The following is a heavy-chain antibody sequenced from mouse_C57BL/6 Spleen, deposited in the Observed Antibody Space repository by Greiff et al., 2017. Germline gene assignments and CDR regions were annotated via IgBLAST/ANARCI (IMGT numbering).Heavy chain of an antibody. CDR1: GYTFTSYT. Sequence: QVQLQQSGAELARPGASVKMSCKASGYTFTSYTMHWVKQRPGQGLEWIGYINPSSGYTKYNQKFKDKATLTADKSSSTAYMQLSSLTSEDSAVXYCTRECDYAMDYWGQGTSLTVSS. CDR3: TRECDYAMDY. V-gene: IGHV1-4*01. CDR2: INPSSGYT. J-gene: IGHJ4*01.